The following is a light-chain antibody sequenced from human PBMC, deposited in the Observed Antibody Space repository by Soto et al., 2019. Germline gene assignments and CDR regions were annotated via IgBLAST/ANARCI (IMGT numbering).Light chain of an antibody. Sequence: SYELTQPPSVSVAPGKTARITCGGNNIGSKSVHWYQQKPGQAPVLVIYYDSDRPSGIPERFSGSNSGNTATLTISRVEAGDEADYYCQVWDSSSDRDVVFGGETKLTVL. CDR2: YDS. J-gene: IGLJ2*01. CDR3: QVWDSSSDRDVV. CDR1: NIGSKS. V-gene: IGLV3-21*04.